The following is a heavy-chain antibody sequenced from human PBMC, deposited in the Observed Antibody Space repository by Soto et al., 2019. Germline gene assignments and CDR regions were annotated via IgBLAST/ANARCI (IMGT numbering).Heavy chain of an antibody. CDR3: AKDNRGGVMDV. J-gene: IGHJ6*02. Sequence: KGLEWVSLISWDGGSTYYADSVKGRFTISRDNSKNSLYLQMNSLRTEDTALYYCAKDNRGGVMDVWGQGTTVTVFS. D-gene: IGHD3-10*01. V-gene: IGHV3-43*01. CDR2: ISWDGGST.